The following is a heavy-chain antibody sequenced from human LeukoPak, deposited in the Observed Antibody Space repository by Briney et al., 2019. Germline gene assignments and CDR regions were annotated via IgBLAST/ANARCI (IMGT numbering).Heavy chain of an antibody. V-gene: IGHV3-7*01. J-gene: IGHJ2*01. D-gene: IGHD3-3*01. CDR3: VRYYTRQSWYFDL. Sequence: GGSLTLSCAASGFTCSSEWMIWVRQAQGQGLEGVANKKPEGGETYYGAAVKGRFTVSRDNARNSLYLQMNSLRAEDTAVYYCVRYYTRQSWYFDLWGRGTLVTVSS. CDR2: KKPEGGET. CDR1: GFTCSSEW.